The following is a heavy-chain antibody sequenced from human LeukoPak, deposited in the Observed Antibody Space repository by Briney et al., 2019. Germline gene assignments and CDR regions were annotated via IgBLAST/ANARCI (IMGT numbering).Heavy chain of an antibody. CDR2: IYYSGST. Sequence: PSETLSLTCTVSGGSISNYYWGWIRQPPGKGLEWIGSIYYSGSTYYNPSLKSRVTISVDTSKNQFSLKLSSVTAADTAVYYCARLSPYYYMDVWGKGTTVTVSS. CDR3: ARLSPYYYMDV. V-gene: IGHV4-39*01. CDR1: GGSISNYY. J-gene: IGHJ6*03.